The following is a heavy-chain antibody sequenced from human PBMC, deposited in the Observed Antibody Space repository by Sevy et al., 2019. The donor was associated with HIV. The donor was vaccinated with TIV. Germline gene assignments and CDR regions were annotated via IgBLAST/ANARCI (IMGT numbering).Heavy chain of an antibody. CDR3: ASTRGYSYGYTSYYYYYGMDV. CDR1: GGSISSYY. Sequence: SETLSLTCTVSGGSISSYYWSWIRQPPGKGLEWIGYIYYSWSTNYNPSLKSRVTISVDTSKNQFSLKLSSVTAADTAVYYCASTRGYSYGYTSYYYYYGMDVWGQGTTVTVSS. V-gene: IGHV4-59*13. D-gene: IGHD5-18*01. CDR2: IYYSWST. J-gene: IGHJ6*02.